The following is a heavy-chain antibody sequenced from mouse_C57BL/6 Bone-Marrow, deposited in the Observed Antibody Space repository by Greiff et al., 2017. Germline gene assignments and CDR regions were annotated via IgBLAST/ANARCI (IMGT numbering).Heavy chain of an antibody. CDR3: ARPYYYGSSSDYAMDY. J-gene: IGHJ4*01. Sequence: QVQLQQSGAELVKPGASVKMSCKASGYTFTTYPIEWMKQNHGKSLEWIGNFHPYNDDTKYNEKFKGKATLTVEKSSSTVYLELSRLTSDDSAVYYCARPYYYGSSSDYAMDYWGQGTSVTVSS. D-gene: IGHD1-1*01. CDR1: GYTFTTYP. CDR2: FHPYNDDT. V-gene: IGHV1-47*01.